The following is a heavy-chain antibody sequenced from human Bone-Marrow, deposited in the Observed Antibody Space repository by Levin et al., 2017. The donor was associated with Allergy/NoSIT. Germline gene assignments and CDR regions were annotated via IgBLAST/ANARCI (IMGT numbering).Heavy chain of an antibody. CDR2: INHSGST. Sequence: SETLSLTCAVYGGSFSGYYWSWIRQPPGKGLEWIGEINHSGSTNYNPSLKSRVTISVDTSKNQFSLKLSSVTAADTAVYYCARGILFARRVRRGDDAFDIWGQGTMVTVSS. J-gene: IGHJ3*02. V-gene: IGHV4-34*01. D-gene: IGHD3-10*01. CDR3: ARGILFARRVRRGDDAFDI. CDR1: GGSFSGYY.